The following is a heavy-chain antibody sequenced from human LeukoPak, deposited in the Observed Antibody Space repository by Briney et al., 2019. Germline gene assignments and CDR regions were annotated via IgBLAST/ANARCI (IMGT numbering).Heavy chain of an antibody. J-gene: IGHJ6*03. CDR3: ARDQGSGYDYYYYYMDV. V-gene: IGHV3-30*01. CDR2: ISYDGSNK. D-gene: IGHD5-12*01. CDR1: GFTFSSYA. Sequence: GGSLRLSCAASGFTFSSYAMHWVRQAPGKVLEWVAVISYDGSNKYYADSVKGRFTISRDNSKNTLYLQMNSLRAEDTAVYYCARDQGSGYDYYYYYMDVWGKGTTVTVSS.